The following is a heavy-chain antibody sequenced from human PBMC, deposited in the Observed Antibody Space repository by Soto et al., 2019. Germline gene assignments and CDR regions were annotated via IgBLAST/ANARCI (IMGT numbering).Heavy chain of an antibody. Sequence: ASVKVSCKASGYTFTSYAMHWVRQAPGQRLEWMGWINAGNGNTKYSEKFQGRVTMTRDTSASTAYMELSSLRSEDTAVYYCARRLTTVTTYDSYCMDVWGQGTTVTVSS. J-gene: IGHJ6*02. CDR1: GYTFTSYA. CDR3: ARRLTTVTTYDSYCMDV. D-gene: IGHD4-4*01. V-gene: IGHV1-3*01. CDR2: INAGNGNT.